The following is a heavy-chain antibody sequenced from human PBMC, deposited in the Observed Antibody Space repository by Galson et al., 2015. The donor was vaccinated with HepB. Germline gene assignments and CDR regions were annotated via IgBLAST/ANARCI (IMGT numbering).Heavy chain of an antibody. CDR2: IKQDGSEK. CDR3: ARDNVDHGPGPVVDTAMVPDY. Sequence: SLRLSCAASGFTFSSYWMSWVRQAPGKGLEWVANIKQDGSEKYYVDSVKGRFTISRDNAKNSLYLQMNSLRAEDTAVYYCARDNVDHGPGPVVDTAMVPDYWGQGTLVTVSS. CDR1: GFTFSSYW. D-gene: IGHD5-18*01. J-gene: IGHJ4*02. V-gene: IGHV3-7*03.